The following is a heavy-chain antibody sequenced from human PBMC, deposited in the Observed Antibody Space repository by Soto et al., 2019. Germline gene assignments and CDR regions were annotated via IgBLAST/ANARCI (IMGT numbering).Heavy chain of an antibody. D-gene: IGHD3-3*01. CDR1: GDSISSADYY. CDR2: IFYSGTT. J-gene: IGHJ5*02. V-gene: IGHV4-30-4*02. Sequence: SETLSLTCTVSGDSISSADYYWSWIRQTPGKGLEWIGHIFYSGTTYYNPSLKSRLTISVDTSNNQFSLRLSSVTAADTAVYYCARDVGLQHDTGYYDFWSGKNNRFDPWGQGILVTVSS. CDR3: ARDVGLQHDTGYYDFWSGKNNRFDP.